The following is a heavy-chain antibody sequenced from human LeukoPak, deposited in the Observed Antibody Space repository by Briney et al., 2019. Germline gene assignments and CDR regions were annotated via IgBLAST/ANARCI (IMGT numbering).Heavy chain of an antibody. V-gene: IGHV3-7*01. CDR2: IEKGGSEK. J-gene: IGHJ4*02. CDR3: ARDLSIKFSSTYYDSSGDFDY. D-gene: IGHD3-22*01. Sequence: PGGSLRLSCAASGFTFSNYWMSWVRQAPGKGLEWVASIEKGGSEKDYVDSVKGRFTISRDNAKNSLYLQMNSLRAEDTAVYYCARDLSIKFSSTYYDSSGDFDYWGQGTLVTVSS. CDR1: GFTFSNYW.